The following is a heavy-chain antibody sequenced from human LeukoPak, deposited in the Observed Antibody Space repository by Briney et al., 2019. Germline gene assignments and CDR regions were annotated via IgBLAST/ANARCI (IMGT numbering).Heavy chain of an antibody. CDR1: GFTFSSFA. D-gene: IGHD3-22*01. CDR3: AKDSRSGYYNYYYGMDV. CDR2: ISGSGGTT. Sequence: GGSLRLSCAASGFTFSSFAMSWVRQAPGKGLEWVSAISGSGGTTYYADSAKGRFTISRDNSKNTLYLQMNSLRAEDTAVYYCAKDSRSGYYNYYYGMDVWGQGTTVTVSS. V-gene: IGHV3-23*01. J-gene: IGHJ6*02.